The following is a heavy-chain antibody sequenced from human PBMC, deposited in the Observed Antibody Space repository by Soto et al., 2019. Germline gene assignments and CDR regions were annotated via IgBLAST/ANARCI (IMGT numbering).Heavy chain of an antibody. V-gene: IGHV4-30-4*01. J-gene: IGHJ4*02. Sequence: SETLSLTCTVSGGSISSGDYYWSWIRQPPGKGLEWIGYIYYSGSTYYNPSLKSRVTISVDTSKNQFSLKLSSVTAADTAVYYCASGRWSGYYWPYFDYRGQGTLVTVSS. CDR2: IYYSGST. D-gene: IGHD3-3*01. CDR1: GGSISSGDYY. CDR3: ASGRWSGYYWPYFDY.